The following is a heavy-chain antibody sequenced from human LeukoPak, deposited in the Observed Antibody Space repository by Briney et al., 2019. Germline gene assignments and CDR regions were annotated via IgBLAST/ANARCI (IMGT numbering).Heavy chain of an antibody. J-gene: IGHJ3*02. CDR2: ISPDGRTI. CDR3: VTMTTRLAFDS. V-gene: IGHV3-74*01. Sequence: GGSLRLSCVGSGFTLSSHWIHWVRQVPGQGLTWVSRISPDGRTINYADSVKGRFTISRDNAKNTLYLQMNSLRAEDTAVYYCVTMTTRLAFDSWGQGTMVTVSS. CDR1: GFTLSSHW. D-gene: IGHD3-22*01.